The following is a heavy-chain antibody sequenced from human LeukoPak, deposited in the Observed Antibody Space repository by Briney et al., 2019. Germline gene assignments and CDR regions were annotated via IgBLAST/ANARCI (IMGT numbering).Heavy chain of an antibody. V-gene: IGHV1-69*13. CDR3: ARGHQLLLFETD. D-gene: IGHD2-2*01. J-gene: IGHJ4*02. CDR1: GGTFSSYA. CDR2: IIPIFGTA. Sequence: SVSVSCKASGGTFSSYAISWVRQAPGQGLEWMGGIIPIFGTANYAQKFQGRVTITADESTSTAYMELSSLRSEDTAVYYCARGHQLLLFETDWGQGTLVTVSS.